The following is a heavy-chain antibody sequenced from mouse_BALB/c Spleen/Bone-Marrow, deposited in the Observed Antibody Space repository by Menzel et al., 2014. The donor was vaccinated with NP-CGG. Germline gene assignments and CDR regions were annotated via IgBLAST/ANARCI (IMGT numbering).Heavy chain of an antibody. J-gene: IGHJ4*01. CDR1: GYIFTNYW. Sequence: QVQLQQSGAELAKPGASVKMSCKASGYIFTNYWMHWVKQRPGQGLEWIGYINPNTGYTEYNQKFKDKATLTADKSSSTAYMQLSSLTAEDSAVYYCARKGYGNYHYYAMDYWGQGTSVTVSS. V-gene: IGHV1-7*01. CDR3: ARKGYGNYHYYAMDY. D-gene: IGHD2-1*01. CDR2: INPNTGYT.